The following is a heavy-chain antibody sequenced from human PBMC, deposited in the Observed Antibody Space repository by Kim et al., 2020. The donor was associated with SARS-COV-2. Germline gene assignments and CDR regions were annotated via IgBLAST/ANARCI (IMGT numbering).Heavy chain of an antibody. Sequence: SETLYLTCTVSGGSISSYYWSWIRQPPGKGLEWIGYIYYSGSTNYNPSLKSRVTISVDTSKNQFSLKLSSVTAADTAVYYCARGWWELLPWGQGTLVTVSS. J-gene: IGHJ5*02. CDR3: ARGWWELLP. CDR1: GGSISSYY. CDR2: IYYSGST. D-gene: IGHD1-26*01. V-gene: IGHV4-59*13.